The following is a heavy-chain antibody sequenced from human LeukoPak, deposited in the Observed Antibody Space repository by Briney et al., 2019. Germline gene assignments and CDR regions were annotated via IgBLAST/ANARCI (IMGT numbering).Heavy chain of an antibody. CDR2: INHSGST. CDR1: GGSFSGYY. V-gene: IGHV4-34*01. CDR3: AGAYCGGDCYSGRTFDI. D-gene: IGHD2-21*02. Sequence: SETLSLTCAVYGGSFSGYYWSWIRQPPGKGLEWIGEINHSGSTNYSPSLKSRVTLSVDKSKNQFSLRLSSVTAADTAVYYCAGAYCGGDCYSGRTFDIWGQGTMVTVSS. J-gene: IGHJ3*02.